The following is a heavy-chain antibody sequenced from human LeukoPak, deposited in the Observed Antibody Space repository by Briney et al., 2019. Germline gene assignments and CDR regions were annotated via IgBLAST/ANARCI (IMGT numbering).Heavy chain of an antibody. CDR1: GFAFSSYE. J-gene: IGHJ4*02. V-gene: IGHV3-48*03. Sequence: GGSLRLSCAASGFAFSSYEMHCLRQAPGKGLEGILYIRGSGTTISYANSVKVRFTISRDNAMNSVYLQMTGLRVEDTAIYFCARINYFDSTGYGGEMDYWGQGNLVTVSS. D-gene: IGHD3-22*01. CDR2: IRGSGTTI. CDR3: ARINYFDSTGYGGEMDY.